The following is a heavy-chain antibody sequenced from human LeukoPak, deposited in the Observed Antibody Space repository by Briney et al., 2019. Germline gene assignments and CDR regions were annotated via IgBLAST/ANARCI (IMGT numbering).Heavy chain of an antibody. Sequence: SATLSLTCTVSGYSISSGYYWSWLRQPPGKGLEWIGKINHSGSTNYNPSLKSRVTISVDTSKNQFSLRLSSVTAADTAVYYCARPYRSGWYGAFEIWGQGTMVTVPS. CDR2: INHSGST. CDR3: ARPYRSGWYGAFEI. D-gene: IGHD6-19*01. V-gene: IGHV4-38-2*02. CDR1: GYSISSGYY. J-gene: IGHJ3*02.